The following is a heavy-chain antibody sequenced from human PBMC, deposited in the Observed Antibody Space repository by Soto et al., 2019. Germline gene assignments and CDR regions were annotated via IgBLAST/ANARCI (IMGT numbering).Heavy chain of an antibody. D-gene: IGHD5-12*01. J-gene: IGHJ4*02. Sequence: EVQLLESGGHFVHPGGSLRLSCAASGFTFSDYAMIWIRQVPGKGLQWVSGLYGSGRGIHYAESVKGRFTISRDNSAYEVYLQMNNLRVEASAIYYCAKDAVSRDGVWLAHVWGQGTVVTVSS. V-gene: IGHV3-23*01. CDR1: GFTFSDYA. CDR2: LYGSGRGI. CDR3: AKDAVSRDGVWLAHV.